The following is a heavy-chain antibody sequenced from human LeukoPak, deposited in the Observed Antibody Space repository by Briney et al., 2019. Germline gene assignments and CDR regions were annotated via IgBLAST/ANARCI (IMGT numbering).Heavy chain of an antibody. CDR3: ARDQGYYYDSRGYYSSFDY. V-gene: IGHV1-2*02. Sequence: ASVKVSCKASGYTFTGYYMHWVRQAPGQVLGWMGWINPNSGGTNYAQKFQGRVTMTRDTSISTAYMELSRLRSDDTAVYYCARDQGYYYDSRGYYSSFDYWGQGTLVTVSS. CDR2: INPNSGGT. D-gene: IGHD3-22*01. CDR1: GYTFTGYY. J-gene: IGHJ4*02.